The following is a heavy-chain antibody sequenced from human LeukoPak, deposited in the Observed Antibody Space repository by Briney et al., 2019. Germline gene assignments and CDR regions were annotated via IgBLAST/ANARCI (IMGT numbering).Heavy chain of an antibody. CDR1: GGSISSSLYY. CDR3: ARERGTTVVRWDY. CDR2: IYSSGTT. Sequence: PSETLSLTCTVAGGSISSSLYYWSWIRQPAGKGLEWIGRIYSSGTTNYNPSLKSRVTISLDTSKNQFSLRLSSVTAADTAVYYCARERGTTVVRWDYWGQGTQVTVSS. V-gene: IGHV4-61*02. D-gene: IGHD4-23*01. J-gene: IGHJ4*02.